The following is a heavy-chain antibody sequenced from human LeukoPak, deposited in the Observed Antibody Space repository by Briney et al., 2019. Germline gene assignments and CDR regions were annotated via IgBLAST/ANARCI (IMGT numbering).Heavy chain of an antibody. CDR1: GFTFSSYG. Sequence: GRSLRLSCAASGFTFSSYGMHWVRQAPGKGLEGVAGIWYDGRNKYYAGSVKGRFTISRDNSKHTLYLQMHSLRAEDTAVYYSARDLGVWGQGTLVTVSS. CDR3: ARDLGV. J-gene: IGHJ4*02. D-gene: IGHD2-8*01. V-gene: IGHV3-33*01. CDR2: IWYDGRNK.